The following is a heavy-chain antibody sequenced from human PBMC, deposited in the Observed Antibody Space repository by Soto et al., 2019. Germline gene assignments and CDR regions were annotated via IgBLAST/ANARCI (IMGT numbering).Heavy chain of an antibody. CDR1: GFTFSSYS. CDR3: ARGVHLGELFPNSGIDY. CDR2: ISSSSSYI. V-gene: IGHV3-21*01. D-gene: IGHD3-16*01. Sequence: EVQLVESGGGLVKPGGSLRLSCAASGFTFSSYSMNWVRQAPGKGLEWVSSISSSSSYIYYADSVKGRFTISRDNAKNSLYLQMNSLRAEDTAVYYGARGVHLGELFPNSGIDYWGQGTLDTVSS. J-gene: IGHJ4*02.